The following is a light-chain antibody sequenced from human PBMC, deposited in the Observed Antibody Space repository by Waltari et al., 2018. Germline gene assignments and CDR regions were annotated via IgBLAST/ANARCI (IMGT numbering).Light chain of an antibody. CDR1: QNVSNY. CDR2: AAS. CDR3: QQSYSLPPT. Sequence: DIQMTQSPPSLSASVGDRVTISCRASQNVSNYLNWFQQKSGKAPKLRIYAASTLQGGVPPRFTGSGAGTDFTLTITSLQPEDFATYYCQQSYSLPPTFGQGTKVEVK. V-gene: IGKV1-39*01. J-gene: IGKJ1*01.